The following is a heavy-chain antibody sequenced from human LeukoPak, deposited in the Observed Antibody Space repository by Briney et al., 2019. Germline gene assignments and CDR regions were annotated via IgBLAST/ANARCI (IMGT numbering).Heavy chain of an antibody. D-gene: IGHD4-23*01. J-gene: IGHJ4*02. CDR2: IGSDDNT. Sequence: QPGGSLRLSCAASGFTFSRNAMAWVRQAPGKGLEWVAGIGSDDNTHYAESARGRFTISRDISKNTVSLQMSSLRAEDTAVYYCAKDILRWSFDSWGQGILVTVSS. V-gene: IGHV3-23*01. CDR1: GFTFSRNA. CDR3: AKDILRWSFDS.